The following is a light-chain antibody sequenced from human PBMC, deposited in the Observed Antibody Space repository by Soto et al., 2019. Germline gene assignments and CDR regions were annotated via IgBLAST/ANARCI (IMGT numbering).Light chain of an antibody. J-gene: IGKJ5*01. CDR2: AAS. CDR3: QQVNSFPST. CDR1: QSISSY. V-gene: IGKV1-39*01. Sequence: IQLTQSPSSLSASVGDRVTITCRASQSISSYLNWYHQKPGKAPKLLIYAASSLQSGVPQRFSGSGSGTEFTLTISSLQPDDFATYYCQQVNSFPSTFGQGTRLEIK.